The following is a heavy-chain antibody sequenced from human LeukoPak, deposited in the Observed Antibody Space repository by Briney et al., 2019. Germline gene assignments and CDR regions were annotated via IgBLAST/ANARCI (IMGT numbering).Heavy chain of an antibody. CDR1: GGSISSGGYY. D-gene: IGHD6-6*01. V-gene: IGHV4-31*03. CDR3: AGDSLIAARGAFDI. Sequence: PSETLSLTCTVSGGSISSGGYYWSWIRQHPGKGLEWIGYIYYSGSTYYNPSLKSRVTISVDTSKNPFSLKLSSVTAADTAVYYCAGDSLIAARGAFDIWGQGTMVTVSS. J-gene: IGHJ3*02. CDR2: IYYSGST.